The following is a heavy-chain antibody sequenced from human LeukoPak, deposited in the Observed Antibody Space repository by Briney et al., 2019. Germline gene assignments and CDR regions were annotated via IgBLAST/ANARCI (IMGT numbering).Heavy chain of an antibody. J-gene: IGHJ6*02. Sequence: SVKVSCKAPGGTFISYAISWVRQAPGQGLEWMGGIIPIFGTANYAQKFQGRVTITADESTSTAYMELSSLRSEDTAVYYCARDRGRTTVVTPGDYYYYYGMDVWGQGTTVTVSS. D-gene: IGHD4-23*01. V-gene: IGHV1-69*13. CDR1: GGTFISYA. CDR3: ARDRGRTTVVTPGDYYYYYGMDV. CDR2: IIPIFGTA.